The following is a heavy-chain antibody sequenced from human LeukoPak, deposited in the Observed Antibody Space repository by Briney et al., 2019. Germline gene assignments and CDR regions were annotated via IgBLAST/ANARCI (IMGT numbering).Heavy chain of an antibody. J-gene: IGHJ4*02. CDR3: AATGGGTSLEPFDY. V-gene: IGHV4-31*03. CDR2: IYYSGST. D-gene: IGHD1-14*01. CDR1: GGSISSGGYY. Sequence: SETLSLTCTVSGGSISSGGYYWSRIRQHPGKGLEWIGYIYYSGSTYYNPSLKSRVTISVDTSKNQFSLKLSSVTAADTAVYYCAATGGGTSLEPFDYWGQGTLVTVSS.